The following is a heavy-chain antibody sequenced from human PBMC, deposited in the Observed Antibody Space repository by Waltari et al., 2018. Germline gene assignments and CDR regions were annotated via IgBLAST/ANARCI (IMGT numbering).Heavy chain of an antibody. CDR3: AREGSGYSGYDSYYYYGMDV. CDR2: IIPIFGTA. V-gene: IGHV1-69*08. D-gene: IGHD5-12*01. CDR1: GGTFSSYA. Sequence: QVQLVQSGAEVKKPGSSVKVSCKASGGTFSSYAISWVRQAPGKGLEWMGRIIPIFGTANYAQKFQGRVTITADKSTSTAYMELSSLRSEDTAVYYCAREGSGYSGYDSYYYYGMDVWGQGTTVTVSS. J-gene: IGHJ6*02.